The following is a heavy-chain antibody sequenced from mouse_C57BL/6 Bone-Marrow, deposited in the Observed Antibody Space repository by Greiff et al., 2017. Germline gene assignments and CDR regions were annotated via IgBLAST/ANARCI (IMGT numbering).Heavy chain of an antibody. J-gene: IGHJ3*01. CDR3: ARSMVRAWFAY. CDR1: GFTFSDYG. CDR2: ISSGSSTI. V-gene: IGHV5-17*01. Sequence: LVESGGGLVKPGGSLKLSCAASGFTFSDYGMHWVRQAPEKGLEWVAYISSGSSTIYYADTVKGRCTISRDNAKNTLLLQMTSLRSEDTAMYYCARSMVRAWFAYWGQGTLVTVSA. D-gene: IGHD2-2*01.